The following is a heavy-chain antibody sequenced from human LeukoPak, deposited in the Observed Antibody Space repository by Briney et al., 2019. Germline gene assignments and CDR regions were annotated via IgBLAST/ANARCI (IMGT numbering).Heavy chain of an antibody. V-gene: IGHV3-66*01. J-gene: IGHJ3*02. CDR3: VRDHLWAFDI. CDR2: IYSGGST. D-gene: IGHD2-21*01. CDR1: GFTVSSNY. Sequence: GGCLRLSCAASGFTVSSNYMSWVRQAPGKGLEWVSVIYSGGSTYYADSVKGRFTISRDNGKNSLYLQMNSLRDDDTAVYYRVRDHLWAFDIWGQGTMVTVSS.